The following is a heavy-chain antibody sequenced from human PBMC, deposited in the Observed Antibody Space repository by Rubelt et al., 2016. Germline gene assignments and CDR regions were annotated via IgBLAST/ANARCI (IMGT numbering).Heavy chain of an antibody. CDR2: INHSGST. V-gene: IGHV4-34*01. D-gene: IGHD6-6*01. J-gene: IGHJ4*02. Sequence: QVQLQQWGAGLLKPSETLSLTCAVYGGSFSGYYWSWIRQPPGKGLEWIGEINHSGSTNYNPSLKSRVTISVDASKNPFPRELRSVPAADSAVYYCARGRAGSSSSWGQGTLVTVSS. CDR3: ARGRAGSSSS. CDR1: GGSFSGYY.